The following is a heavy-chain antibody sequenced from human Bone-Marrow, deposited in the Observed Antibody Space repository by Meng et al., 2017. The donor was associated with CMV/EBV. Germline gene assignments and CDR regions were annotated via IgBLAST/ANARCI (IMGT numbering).Heavy chain of an antibody. J-gene: IGHJ6*02. CDR2: ISAHNGNT. V-gene: IGHV1-18*01. CDR1: GYTFTNYG. Sequence: ASVKVSCKASGYTFTNYGISWVRQAPGQGLERMGWISAHNGNTRYTQKFQGRVTMTTDTSTKTAYMELRSLRSDDTAVYYCARAGIAPSMGGLDYYGMDVWGQGTTVTVSS. CDR3: ARAGIAPSMGGLDYYGMDV. D-gene: IGHD6-13*01.